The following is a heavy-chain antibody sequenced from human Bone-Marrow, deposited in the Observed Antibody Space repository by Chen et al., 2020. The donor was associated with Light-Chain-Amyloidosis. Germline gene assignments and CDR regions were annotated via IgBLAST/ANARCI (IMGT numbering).Heavy chain of an antibody. D-gene: IGHD5-12*01. CDR2: SYPDDYHA. CDR3: ARRRDGYNFDY. V-gene: IGHV5-51*01. J-gene: IGHJ4*02. Sequence: EVQLEQSGPEVKKPGESLKISCTGSGYTFPNYWIGWERQMPGKGLEWMGVSYPDDYHARYSPSTEGQVTISADKSITTAYLQWGGLKASDTAMYYCARRRDGYNFDYWGQGTLVTVSS. CDR1: GYTFPNYW.